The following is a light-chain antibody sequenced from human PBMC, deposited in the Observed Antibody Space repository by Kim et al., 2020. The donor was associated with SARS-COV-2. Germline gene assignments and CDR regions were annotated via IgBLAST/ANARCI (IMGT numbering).Light chain of an antibody. CDR3: QQYGSSPWT. V-gene: IGKV3-20*01. Sequence: CPGERATLSCRASQSVSSSYLAWYQQKPGQAPRLLIYGASSRATGIPDRFGGSGSGTDFTLTISRLEPEDFAVYYCQQYGSSPWTFGQGTKVDIK. CDR1: QSVSSSY. CDR2: GAS. J-gene: IGKJ1*01.